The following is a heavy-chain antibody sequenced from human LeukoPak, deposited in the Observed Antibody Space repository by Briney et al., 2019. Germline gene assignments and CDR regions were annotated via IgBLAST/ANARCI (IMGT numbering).Heavy chain of an antibody. Sequence: GGSLRLSCAASGFTFSNYWMHWVRQAPGKGLVWVSRINSDGSSTSYADSVKGRFTISRDNAKNTLYLQMNSLRAGDTAVYYCASYSSSWHAIDHWGQGTLVTVSS. V-gene: IGHV3-74*01. D-gene: IGHD6-13*01. CDR1: GFTFSNYW. J-gene: IGHJ4*02. CDR2: INSDGSST. CDR3: ASYSSSWHAIDH.